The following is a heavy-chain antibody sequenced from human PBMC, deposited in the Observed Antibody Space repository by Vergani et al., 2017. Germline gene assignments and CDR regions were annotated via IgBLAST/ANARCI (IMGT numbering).Heavy chain of an antibody. J-gene: IGHJ5*02. CDR1: GGTFSSYA. Sequence: QVQLVQSGTEVKKPGSSVKVSCKASGGTFSSYALSWVRQAPGQGREWLGRIIPIFGTANYAQRFQGRVTITADKSKSTAYMELSSLRSEDTAVYYCARGGDKLYYNXFDPWGQGTLVTVSS. CDR2: IIPIFGTA. V-gene: IGHV1-69*14. D-gene: IGHD2-21*02. CDR3: ARGGDKLYYNXFDP.